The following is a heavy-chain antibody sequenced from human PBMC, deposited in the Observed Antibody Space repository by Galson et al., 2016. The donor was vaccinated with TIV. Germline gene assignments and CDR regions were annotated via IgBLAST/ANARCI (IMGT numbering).Heavy chain of an antibody. CDR2: IIPILGIA. Sequence: SVKVSCKASGGTFSNYAISWVRQAPGQGLEWMGRIIPILGIANYAEKIQGRATITADKSTSTAYMELSSLRSDDTAVYYYARGTEVGATAYWYFDLGGRGTLVTVSS. CDR1: GGTFSNYA. V-gene: IGHV1-69*04. CDR3: ARGTEVGATAYWYFDL. D-gene: IGHD1-26*01. J-gene: IGHJ2*01.